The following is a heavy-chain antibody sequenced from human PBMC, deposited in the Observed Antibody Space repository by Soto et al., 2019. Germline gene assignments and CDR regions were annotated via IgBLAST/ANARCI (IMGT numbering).Heavy chain of an antibody. V-gene: IGHV4-34*01. Sequence: PSETLSLTCAVYGGSFSGYYWSWIRQPPGKGLEWIGEINHSGSTNYNPSLKSRVTISVGTSKNQFSLKLRSDDTAVYYCARDLHPSPIAVAGILPYCYYGMDVWGQGTTVTVSS. D-gene: IGHD6-19*01. CDR1: GGSFSGYY. CDR3: ARDLHPSPIAVAGILPYCYYGMDV. J-gene: IGHJ6*02. CDR2: INHSGST.